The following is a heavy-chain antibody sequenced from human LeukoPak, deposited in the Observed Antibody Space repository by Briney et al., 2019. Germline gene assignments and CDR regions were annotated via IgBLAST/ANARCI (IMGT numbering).Heavy chain of an antibody. CDR1: GFTFSIYA. D-gene: IGHD1-26*01. V-gene: IGHV3-48*04. CDR2: ISSSSSTI. Sequence: GGSLRLSCAASGFTFSIYAMSWVRQAPGKGLEWVSYISSSSSTIYYADSVKGRFTISRDNAKNSLYLQMNSLRAEDTAVYYCARALGAVDYWGQGTLVTVSS. CDR3: ARALGAVDY. J-gene: IGHJ4*02.